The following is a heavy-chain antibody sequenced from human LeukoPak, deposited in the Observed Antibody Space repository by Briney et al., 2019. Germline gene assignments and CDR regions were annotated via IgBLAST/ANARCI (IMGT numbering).Heavy chain of an antibody. Sequence: SETLSLTCVVSGGSVSGYYWGWIRQPPGRGLEWIGYVYYSGSSNYNPSFKRRITISVDTSRTQFSLKLSSVTAADTAVYYCARDGWELLYGMDVWGQGTTVTVSS. CDR3: ARDGWELLYGMDV. J-gene: IGHJ6*02. V-gene: IGHV4-59*02. D-gene: IGHD1-26*01. CDR1: GGSVSGYY. CDR2: VYYSGSS.